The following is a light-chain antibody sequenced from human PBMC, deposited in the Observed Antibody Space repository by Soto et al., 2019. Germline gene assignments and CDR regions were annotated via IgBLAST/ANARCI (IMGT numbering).Light chain of an antibody. CDR3: PKGYSAPRK. J-gene: IGKJ2*01. V-gene: IGKV1-39*01. Sequence: DIQMTQSPSSLPASVGDRVTITCRASQSITNYLSWYQQRPGKAPKLLIHAATNLQSGVPSRFRGSGSETDFNLTINSLQPEEFATYFCPKGYSAPRKFGQGTKVEIK. CDR2: AAT. CDR1: QSITNY.